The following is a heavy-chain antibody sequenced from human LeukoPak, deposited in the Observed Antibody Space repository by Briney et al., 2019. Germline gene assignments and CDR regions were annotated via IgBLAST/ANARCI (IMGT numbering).Heavy chain of an antibody. V-gene: IGHV1-24*01. CDR3: ARPPHYSSSWYDPGVFDY. Sequence: ASVKVSCKVSGYTLTELSMHWVRQAPGKGLEWMGGFDPEDGETIYAQKLQGRVTMTTDTSTSTAYMELRSLRSDDTAVYYCARPPHYSSSWYDPGVFDYWGQGTLVTVSS. D-gene: IGHD6-13*01. J-gene: IGHJ4*02. CDR1: GYTLTELS. CDR2: FDPEDGET.